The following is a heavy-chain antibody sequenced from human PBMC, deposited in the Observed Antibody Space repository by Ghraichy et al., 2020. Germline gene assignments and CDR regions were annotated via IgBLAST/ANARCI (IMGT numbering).Heavy chain of an antibody. CDR2: INSDGSST. Sequence: GGSLRLSCAASGFTFSSYWMHWVRQAPGKGLVWVSRINSDGSSTSYADSVKGRFTISRDNAKNTLYLQMNSLRAEDTAVYYCATQIAANPLGGWGQGTLVTVSS. J-gene: IGHJ4*02. CDR1: GFTFSSYW. CDR3: ATQIAANPLGG. V-gene: IGHV3-74*01. D-gene: IGHD6-6*01.